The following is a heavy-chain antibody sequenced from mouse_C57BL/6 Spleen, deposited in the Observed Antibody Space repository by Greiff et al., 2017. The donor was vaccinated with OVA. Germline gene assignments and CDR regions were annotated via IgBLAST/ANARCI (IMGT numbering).Heavy chain of an antibody. D-gene: IGHD1-1*01. CDR1: GYAFSSSW. CDR2: IYPGDGDT. Sequence: VQLQQSGPELVKPGASVKISCKASGYAFSSSWMNWVKQRPGKGLEWIGRIYPGDGDTNYNGKFKGKATLTADKSSSTAYMQLSSLTSEDSAVYFCARDYGSSHYAMDDWGQGTSVTVSS. V-gene: IGHV1-82*01. CDR3: ARDYGSSHYAMDD. J-gene: IGHJ4*01.